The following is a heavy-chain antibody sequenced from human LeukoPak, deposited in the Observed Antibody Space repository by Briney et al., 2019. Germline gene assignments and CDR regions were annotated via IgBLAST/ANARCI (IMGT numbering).Heavy chain of an antibody. CDR3: ARGPDY. V-gene: IGHV3-33*01. J-gene: IGHJ4*02. Sequence: GLEWVAVIWYDGSNKYYADSVKGRFTISRDNSKNTLYLQMNSLRAEDTAVYYCARGPDYWGQGTLVTVSS. CDR2: IWYDGSNK.